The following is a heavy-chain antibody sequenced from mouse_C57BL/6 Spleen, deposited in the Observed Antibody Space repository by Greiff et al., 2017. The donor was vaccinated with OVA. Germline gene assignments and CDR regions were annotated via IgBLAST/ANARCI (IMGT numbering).Heavy chain of an antibody. D-gene: IGHD2-1*01. CDR2: ISSGGDYI. CDR3: TRGGNYYAMDY. CDR1: GFTFSSYA. V-gene: IGHV5-9-1*02. J-gene: IGHJ4*01. Sequence: EVQGVESGEGLVKPGGSLKLSCAASGFTFSSYAMSWVRQTPEKRLEWVAYISSGGDYIYYADTVKGRFTISRDNARNTLYLQMSSLKSEDTAMDYCTRGGNYYAMDYWGQGTSVTVSS.